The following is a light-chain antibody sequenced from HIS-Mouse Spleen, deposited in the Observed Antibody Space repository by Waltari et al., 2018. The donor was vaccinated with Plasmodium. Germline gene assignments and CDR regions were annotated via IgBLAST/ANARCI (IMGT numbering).Light chain of an antibody. CDR2: DDS. CDR1: NIGSKS. J-gene: IGLJ2*01. Sequence: SYVLTQPPSVSVAPGKTARITCGGNNIGSKSLHWYQQKPGQAPGLGVYDDSDRPSGIPERFSGSNSGNTATLTISRVEAGDEADYYCQVWDSSSDHVVFGGGTKLTVL. CDR3: QVWDSSSDHVV. V-gene: IGLV3-21*03.